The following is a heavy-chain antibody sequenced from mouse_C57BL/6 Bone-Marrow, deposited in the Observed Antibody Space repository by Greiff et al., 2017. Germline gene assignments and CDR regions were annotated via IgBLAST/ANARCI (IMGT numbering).Heavy chain of an antibody. V-gene: IGHV1-26*01. CDR2: INPNNGGT. CDR3: ARGGVVGYFDV. Sequence: VQLQQSGPELVKPGASVKISCKASGYTFTDYYMNWVKQSHGKSLEWIGDINPNNGGTSYNQKFKGKATLTVDKSSSTAYMELRSLTSEDSAVYYCARGGVVGYFDVWGTGTTVTVSS. J-gene: IGHJ1*03. CDR1: GYTFTDYY. D-gene: IGHD1-1*01.